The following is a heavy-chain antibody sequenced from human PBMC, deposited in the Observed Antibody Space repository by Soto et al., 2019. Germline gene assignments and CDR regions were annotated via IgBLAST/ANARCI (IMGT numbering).Heavy chain of an antibody. CDR2: IYSGGST. CDR3: AREGNWNDGPRGFDP. Sequence: PGGSLRLSCAASGFTVSSNYMSWVRQAPGRGLEWVPVIYSGGSTYYADSVKGRFTISRDNSKNTLYLQMNSLRAEDTAVYYCAREGNWNDGPRGFDPWGQGTLVTVSS. CDR1: GFTVSSNY. D-gene: IGHD1-1*01. J-gene: IGHJ5*02. V-gene: IGHV3-53*01.